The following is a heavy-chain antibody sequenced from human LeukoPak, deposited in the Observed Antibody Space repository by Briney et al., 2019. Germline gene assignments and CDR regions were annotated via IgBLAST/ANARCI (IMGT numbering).Heavy chain of an antibody. V-gene: IGHV1-2*02. J-gene: IGHJ4*02. D-gene: IGHD6-13*01. Sequence: ASVTVSCKASGYTFTGYFMHWVRQAPGQGLEWMGWINPNSGGTNYAQKFQGRVTMTRDTSISTAYMELSRLRSDDTAVYYCARDLAAAGMGYWGQGTLVTVSS. CDR3: ARDLAAAGMGY. CDR2: INPNSGGT. CDR1: GYTFTGYF.